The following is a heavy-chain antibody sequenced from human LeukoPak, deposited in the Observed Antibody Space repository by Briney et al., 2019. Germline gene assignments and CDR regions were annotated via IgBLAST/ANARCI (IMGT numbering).Heavy chain of an antibody. CDR2: IRSKANSYAT. J-gene: IGHJ5*02. D-gene: IGHD2-2*01. CDR3: ARGYCSSTSCYLGQNWFDP. Sequence: GGSLRLSCAASGFTFSGSAMHWVRQASGKGLEWVGRIRSKANSYATAYAASVKGRFSISRDDSKNTAYLQMNSLKAEDTAVYYCARGYCSSTSCYLGQNWFDPWGQGTLVTVSS. V-gene: IGHV3-73*01. CDR1: GFTFSGSA.